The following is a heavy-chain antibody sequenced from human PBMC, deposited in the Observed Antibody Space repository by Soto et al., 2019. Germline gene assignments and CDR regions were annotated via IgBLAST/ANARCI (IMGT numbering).Heavy chain of an antibody. CDR1: GFTFSTYA. V-gene: IGHV3-23*01. J-gene: IGHJ5*02. CDR3: AKNGYCSGTNRYAPFDP. D-gene: IGHD2-2*01. Sequence: EAQLLESGGGLVQPGGSLRLSCAASGFTFSTYAMSWVRQAPGKGLDWVSSISSSGDSTKYADSVKARFTISRDNSKNTLYLQMNNLRAADTAIYYCAKNGYCSGTNRYAPFDPWGQGTGVTVSS. CDR2: ISSSGDST.